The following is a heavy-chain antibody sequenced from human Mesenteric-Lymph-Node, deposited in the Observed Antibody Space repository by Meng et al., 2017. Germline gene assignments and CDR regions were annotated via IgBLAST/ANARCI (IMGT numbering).Heavy chain of an antibody. J-gene: IGHJ4*02. D-gene: IGHD6-19*01. CDR2: IWYDGGHK. CDR1: GFIFSNYG. V-gene: IGHV3-33*01. Sequence: GGSLRLSCAASGFIFSNYGMHWVRQAPDKGLEWVAVIWYDGGHKYYVDSVKGRFTISRDNSKNMVYLQMNSLRADDTAVYYCATGRQWLVGDYWGQGTLVTVSS. CDR3: ATGRQWLVGDY.